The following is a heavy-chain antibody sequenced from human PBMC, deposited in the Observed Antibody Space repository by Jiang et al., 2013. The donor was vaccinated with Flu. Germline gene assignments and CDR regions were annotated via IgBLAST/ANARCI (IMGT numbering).Heavy chain of an antibody. CDR3: AHSHTSGWPHY. Sequence: TLTLTCAFSAFSLSTSGVGVGWIRQPPGKALEWLALIYWNDDKLYSPSLKSRLIITKDTSKNQVVLTMTNMDPVDTATYYCAHSHTSGWPHYWGQGTLVTVSS. CDR1: AFSLSTSGVG. D-gene: IGHD6-19*01. V-gene: IGHV2-5*01. CDR2: IYWNDDK. J-gene: IGHJ4*02.